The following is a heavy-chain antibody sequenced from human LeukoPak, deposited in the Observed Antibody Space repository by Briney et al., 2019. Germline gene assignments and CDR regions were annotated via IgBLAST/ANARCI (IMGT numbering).Heavy chain of an antibody. V-gene: IGHV1-18*01. CDR2: ISAYNGNT. Sequence: ASVKVSCKASGYTFTSYGISWVRQAPGQGLEWMGWISAYNGNTNYAQKLQGRVTMTTDTSTSTAYMEQRSLRSDDTAVYYCVRDYKGYSGYDGFDYWGQGTLVTVSS. CDR3: VRDYKGYSGYDGFDY. D-gene: IGHD5-12*01. J-gene: IGHJ4*02. CDR1: GYTFTSYG.